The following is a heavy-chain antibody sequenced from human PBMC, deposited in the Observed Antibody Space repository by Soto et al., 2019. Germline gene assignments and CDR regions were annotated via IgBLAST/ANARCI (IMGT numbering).Heavy chain of an antibody. V-gene: IGHV3-30*18. D-gene: IGHD2-8*01. CDR1: GFTFNSYG. J-gene: IGHJ5*02. CDR3: AKDVGYCTNGVCLYNWFDP. CDR2: ISYDGNNI. Sequence: QVQLVESGGGVVQPGRSLRLSCAASGFTFNSYGIHWVRQAPGKALEWVAVISYDGNNIYYGDSVQGRFTISRDNSKNTIYLQMNSLRAEDTAAYYCAKDVGYCTNGVCLYNWFDPWGQGTLVTVSS.